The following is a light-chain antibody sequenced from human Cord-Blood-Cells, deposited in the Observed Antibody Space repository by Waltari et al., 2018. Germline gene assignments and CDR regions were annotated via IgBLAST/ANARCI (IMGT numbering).Light chain of an antibody. V-gene: IGLV2-14*01. CDR3: SSYTSSSTLV. CDR2: DVS. CDR1: SSDVGGYNY. Sequence: QSALTQPASVSGSPGQTITISCTGTSSDVGGYNYVSWYQQHPGKAPKLMIYDVSNRPSGVSNRFSGSKSGNTASLTIPGLQADDEADYYCSSYTSSSTLVFGGGTKLTVL. J-gene: IGLJ2*01.